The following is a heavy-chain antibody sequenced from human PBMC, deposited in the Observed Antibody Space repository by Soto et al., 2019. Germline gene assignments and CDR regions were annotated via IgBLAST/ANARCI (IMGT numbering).Heavy chain of an antibody. CDR1: GGSISSGGYS. J-gene: IGHJ4*02. Sequence: TLSLTCAVSGGSISSGGYSWSWIRQPPGKGLEWIGYIYHSGSTYYNPSLKSRVTISVDRSKNQFSLQLSSVTAADTALYFCARHDMVMVRVSYLDQWGQGALVTVSS. D-gene: IGHD3-10*01. V-gene: IGHV4-30-2*01. CDR3: ARHDMVMVRVSYLDQ. CDR2: IYHSGST.